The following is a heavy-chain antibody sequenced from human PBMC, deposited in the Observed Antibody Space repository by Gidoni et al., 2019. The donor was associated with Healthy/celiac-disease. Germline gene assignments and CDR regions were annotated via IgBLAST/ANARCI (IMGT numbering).Heavy chain of an antibody. Sequence: QLQLQESGPGLVKPSEPLSLTCTVSGGSISSSSYYWGWIRQPPGKGLEWIGSIYYSGSTYYNPSLKSRVTISVDTSKNQFSLKLSSVTAADTAVYYCARHSLGGYDLYYFDYWGQGTLVTVSS. V-gene: IGHV4-39*01. CDR3: ARHSLGGYDLYYFDY. CDR2: IYYSGST. J-gene: IGHJ4*02. CDR1: GGSISSSSYY. D-gene: IGHD5-12*01.